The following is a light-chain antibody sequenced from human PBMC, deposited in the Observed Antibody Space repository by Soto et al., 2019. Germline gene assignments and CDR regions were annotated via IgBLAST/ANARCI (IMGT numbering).Light chain of an antibody. CDR3: QQYDSYPYT. V-gene: IGKV1-5*03. CDR1: QSISTW. Sequence: DIQMTQSPSTLPASVGDRVTITCRASQSISTWLAWYQQQPGKAPKLLIYKASSLKSGAPSRFSGSGSGTQFTLTITTLQPDDFATYYCQQYDSYPYTFGQGTKLEIK. J-gene: IGKJ2*01. CDR2: KAS.